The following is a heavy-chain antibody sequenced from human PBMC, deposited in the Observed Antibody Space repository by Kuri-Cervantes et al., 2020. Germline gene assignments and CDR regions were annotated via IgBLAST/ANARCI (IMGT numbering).Heavy chain of an antibody. CDR2: ISSDGSAK. D-gene: IGHD3-10*01. CDR3: ARARWFRESPLAYYYMDV. Sequence: GESLKISCVASGFTFSSCGINWVRQAPGKGLEWLSYISSDGSAKYYADSVKGRFTISRDNAKNTLYLQMNSLRAEDTAVYYCARARWFRESPLAYYYMDVWGKGTTVTVSS. J-gene: IGHJ6*03. V-gene: IGHV3-48*04. CDR1: GFTFSSCG.